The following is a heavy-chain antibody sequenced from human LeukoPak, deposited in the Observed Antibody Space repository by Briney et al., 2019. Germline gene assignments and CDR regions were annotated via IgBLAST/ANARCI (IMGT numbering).Heavy chain of an antibody. V-gene: IGHV3-7*01. Sequence: GGSLRLSCAASGFTFSSSWMSWVRQAPGTGLEWVANIKRDGSEMYYVDSVKGRFTISRDNTKNSLYLQMNSLRAEDTAVYYCARDPYDSSPTSPDYWGQGTLVTVSS. CDR2: IKRDGSEM. D-gene: IGHD3-22*01. J-gene: IGHJ4*02. CDR3: ARDPYDSSPTSPDY. CDR1: GFTFSSSW.